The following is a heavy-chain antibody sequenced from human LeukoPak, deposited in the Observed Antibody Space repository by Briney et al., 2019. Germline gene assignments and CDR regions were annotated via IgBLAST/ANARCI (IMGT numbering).Heavy chain of an antibody. CDR1: GYSFTTYW. CDR3: ARQQNYNIFIGYHSGDLDY. CDR2: IYPGDSDT. J-gene: IGHJ4*02. D-gene: IGHD3-9*01. Sequence: LGESLKISCKVSGYSFTTYWIGWVRQMPGKGLEWIGVIYPGDSDTRYSPSFQGHVTILVDKSISTAYLHWSSLKASDTAMYYCARQQNYNIFIGYHSGDLDYWGQGTLVTVSS. V-gene: IGHV5-51*01.